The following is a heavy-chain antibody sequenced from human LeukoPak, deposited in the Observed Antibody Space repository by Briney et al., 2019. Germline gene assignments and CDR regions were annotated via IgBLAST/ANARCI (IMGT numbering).Heavy chain of an antibody. CDR1: GFTFSSYA. D-gene: IGHD2-2*01. Sequence: GGSLRLSCAASGFTFSSYAMSWVRQAPGKGLEWVSAISGSGGSTYYADFVKGRFTISRDNSKNTLYLQMNSLRAGDTAVYYCAKDIVVVPAARSAFDIWGQGTMVTVSS. V-gene: IGHV3-23*01. J-gene: IGHJ3*02. CDR2: ISGSGGST. CDR3: AKDIVVVPAARSAFDI.